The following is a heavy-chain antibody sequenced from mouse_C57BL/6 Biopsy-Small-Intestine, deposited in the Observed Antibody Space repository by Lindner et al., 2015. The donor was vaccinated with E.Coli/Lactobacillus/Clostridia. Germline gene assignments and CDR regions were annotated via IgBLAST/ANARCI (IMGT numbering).Heavy chain of an antibody. V-gene: IGHV1-47*01. CDR1: GYTFTTYP. CDR3: ARGSSGFYAMDY. CDR2: FHPFNDDT. Sequence: VQLQESGAELVKPGASVKMSCKASGYTFTTYPIEWMKQNHGKSLEWIGNFHPFNDDTKYNEKFKGKATLTVEKSSSTVYLELSRLTSDGSAVYYCARGSSGFYAMDYWGQGTSVTVSS. J-gene: IGHJ4*01. D-gene: IGHD3-2*02.